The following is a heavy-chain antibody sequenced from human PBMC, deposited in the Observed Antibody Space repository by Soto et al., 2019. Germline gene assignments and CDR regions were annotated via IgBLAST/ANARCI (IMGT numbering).Heavy chain of an antibody. Sequence: PSETLSLTCGVSGGSFSDHYCSWIRQAPGKGLEWIAEINHRGETNHNPSLRSRVTISVDTSKNHFSLKLSSMTAADTAVYFCGRGRGGYSYGGLDYWGQGTQVTVSS. D-gene: IGHD5-18*01. CDR3: GRGRGGYSYGGLDY. CDR1: GGSFSDHY. J-gene: IGHJ4*02. V-gene: IGHV4-34*01. CDR2: INHRGET.